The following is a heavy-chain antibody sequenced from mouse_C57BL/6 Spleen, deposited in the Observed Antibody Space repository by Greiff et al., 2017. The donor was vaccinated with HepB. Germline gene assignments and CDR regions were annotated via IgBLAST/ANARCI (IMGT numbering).Heavy chain of an antibody. J-gene: IGHJ3*01. Sequence: EVQLQQSGPELVKPGASVKIPCKASGYTFTDYNMDWVKQSHGKSLEWIGDINPNNGGTIYNQKFKGKATLTVDKSSSTAYMELRSLTSEDTAVYYCARGYDYPGWFAYWGQGTLVTVSA. CDR3: ARGYDYPGWFAY. V-gene: IGHV1-18*01. D-gene: IGHD2-4*01. CDR1: GYTFTDYN. CDR2: INPNNGGT.